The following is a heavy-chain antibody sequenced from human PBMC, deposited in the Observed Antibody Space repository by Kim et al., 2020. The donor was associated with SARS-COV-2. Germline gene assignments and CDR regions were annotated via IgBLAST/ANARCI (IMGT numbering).Heavy chain of an antibody. CDR3: ARGDLYYYDSSGYFLFGY. V-gene: IGHV4-30-4*01. D-gene: IGHD3-22*01. Sequence: SETLSLTCTVSGGSISSGDYYWSWIRQPPGKGLEWIGYIYYSGSTYYNPSLKSRVTISVDTSKNQFSLKLSSVTAADTAVYYCARGDLYYYDSSGYFLFGYWGQGTLVTVSS. CDR2: IYYSGST. J-gene: IGHJ4*02. CDR1: GGSISSGDYY.